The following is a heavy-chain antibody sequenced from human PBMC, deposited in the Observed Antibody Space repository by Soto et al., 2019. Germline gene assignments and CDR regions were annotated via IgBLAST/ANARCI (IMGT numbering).Heavy chain of an antibody. V-gene: IGHV3-53*01. CDR3: ARSSSGSGGGCDY. J-gene: IGHJ4*02. CDR2: IYGGGDT. CDR1: GFTVSSNS. D-gene: IGHD2-15*01. Sequence: EVQLVESGGGLIQPGGSLRLSCAASGFTVSSNSMSWVRQAPGKGLEWVSVIYGGGDTYCADAVKGRFTISRDNSKNTLDIQMISLRAEDTAVYYCARSSSGSGGGCDYWGQGTLVTVSS.